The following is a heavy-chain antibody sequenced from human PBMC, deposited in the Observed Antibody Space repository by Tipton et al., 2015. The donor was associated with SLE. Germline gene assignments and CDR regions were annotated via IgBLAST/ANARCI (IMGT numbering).Heavy chain of an antibody. CDR2: IYYSGST. CDR1: GGSLSSSSCY. Sequence: TLSLTCTVSGGSLSSSSCYWSWVLPHQGKGLEWIGYIYYSGSTYYNPPLKSRVTISVDTSKNQFSLKLSSVTAADTAVYYCARAKRMWFGESPNHFGYWGQGTLVTVSS. J-gene: IGHJ4*02. D-gene: IGHD3-10*01. CDR3: ARAKRMWFGESPNHFGY. V-gene: IGHV4-31*03.